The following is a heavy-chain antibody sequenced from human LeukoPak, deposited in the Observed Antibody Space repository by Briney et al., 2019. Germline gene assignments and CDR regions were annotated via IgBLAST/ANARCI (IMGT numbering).Heavy chain of an antibody. CDR1: GFTFSSYS. J-gene: IGHJ3*02. CDR2: ISSSSSTI. V-gene: IGHV3-48*01. Sequence: GGSPRLSCAASGFTFSSYSMNWVRQAPGKGLEWVSYISSSSSTIYYADSVKGRFTISRDNAKNSLYLQMNSLRAEDTAVYYCARVRCSGGSCYSDAFDIWGQGTMVTVSS. D-gene: IGHD2-15*01. CDR3: ARVRCSGGSCYSDAFDI.